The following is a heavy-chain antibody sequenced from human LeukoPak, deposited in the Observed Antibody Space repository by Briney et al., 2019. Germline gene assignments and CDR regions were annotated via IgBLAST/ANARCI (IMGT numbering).Heavy chain of an antibody. D-gene: IGHD3-22*01. Sequence: GGSLRLSCTGSGFTFGDYAMSWVRQAPGKGLEWVGFIRSKAYGGTTEYAASVKGRFTISRDDSKSIAYLQMNSLKTEDTAVYYCTRSTPYYYDSSGYYQSFVYWGQGTLVTVSS. CDR2: IRSKAYGGTT. CDR1: GFTFGDYA. J-gene: IGHJ4*02. V-gene: IGHV3-49*04. CDR3: TRSTPYYYDSSGYYQSFVY.